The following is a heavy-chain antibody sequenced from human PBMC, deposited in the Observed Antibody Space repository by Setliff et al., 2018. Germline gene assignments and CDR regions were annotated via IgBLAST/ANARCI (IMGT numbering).Heavy chain of an antibody. CDR3: ARAGMAAANRKGVFEY. D-gene: IGHD6-13*01. J-gene: IGHJ4*02. CDR2: INIGGGSA. CDR1: GYTFTNYY. Sequence: GASVKVSCKASGYTFTNYYMYWLRQAPGQGPKWMGIINIGGGSASYAQKFQDRVTMTRGTSTSTVYIEVSSLRSEDTAVYFCARAGMAAANRKGVFEYWGQGTLVTVSS. V-gene: IGHV1-46*01.